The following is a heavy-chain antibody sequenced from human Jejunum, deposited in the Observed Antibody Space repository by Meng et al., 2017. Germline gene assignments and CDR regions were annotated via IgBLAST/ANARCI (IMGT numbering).Heavy chain of an antibody. J-gene: IGHJ4*02. CDR3: AKDGQWPDRLDY. D-gene: IGHD6-19*01. CDR2: ILYDGSKT. V-gene: IGHV3-30*18. Sequence: QVLLVESGGGVVQPGGSLRLSCAASGFTFSSYYMHWVRQAPGKGLEWVAVILYDGSKTYYADAVKGRFTISRDNSKNTLYLQMNSLRPEDTAVYYCAKDGQWPDRLDYWGLGTLVTVSS. CDR1: GFTFSSYY.